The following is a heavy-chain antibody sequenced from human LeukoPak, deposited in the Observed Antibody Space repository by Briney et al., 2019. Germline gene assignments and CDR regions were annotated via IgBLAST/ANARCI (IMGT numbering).Heavy chain of an antibody. D-gene: IGHD2-15*01. Sequence: GESLKISCKGSGNSFTSHWIGWVRQMPGKGLEWMGIIYPGDPNTRYSPSFQGQVTISADKSISTAYLQWSSLKASDTAMYYCARRYCSGGTCYYFDSWGQGTLVTVST. CDR2: IYPGDPNT. CDR3: ARRYCSGGTCYYFDS. V-gene: IGHV5-51*01. J-gene: IGHJ4*02. CDR1: GNSFTSHW.